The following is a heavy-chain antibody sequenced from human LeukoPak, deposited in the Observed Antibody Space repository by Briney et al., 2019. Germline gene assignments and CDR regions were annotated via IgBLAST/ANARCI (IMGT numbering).Heavy chain of an antibody. V-gene: IGHV4-59*01. CDR3: ARAVNHGYSDY. CDR2: IYYSGST. J-gene: IGHJ4*02. D-gene: IGHD3-22*01. CDR1: GCSISGYY. Sequence: KPSETLSLTCTVSGCSISGYYWSWLRQPPGKGLEWIGYIYYSGSTTYNPSLKSRVIISVDTSNNQFSLKLSSVTAADTAVYYCARAVNHGYSDYWGQGTLVTVSS.